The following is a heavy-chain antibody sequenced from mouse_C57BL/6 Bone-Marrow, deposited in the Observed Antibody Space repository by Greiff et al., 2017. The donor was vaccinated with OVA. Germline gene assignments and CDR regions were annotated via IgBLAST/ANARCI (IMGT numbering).Heavy chain of an antibody. J-gene: IGHJ4*01. D-gene: IGHD4-1*01. CDR3: ARGTGTGYAMDY. Sequence: VQLQQSGPELVKPGASVKISCKASGYTFTDYYMNWVKQSHGKSLEWIGDINPNNGGTSYNQKFKGKATLTVDKSSSTAYMELRSLTSEDSAVYYCARGTGTGYAMDYWGQGTSVTVSS. CDR1: GYTFTDYY. CDR2: INPNNGGT. V-gene: IGHV1-26*01.